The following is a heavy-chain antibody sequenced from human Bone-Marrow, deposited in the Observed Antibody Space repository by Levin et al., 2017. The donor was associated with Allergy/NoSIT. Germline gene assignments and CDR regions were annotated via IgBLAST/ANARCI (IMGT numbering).Heavy chain of an antibody. CDR3: ARRGVEAGVVEGAFAL. CDR1: GYTLTKLA. D-gene: IGHD2-21*01. J-gene: IGHJ3*01. V-gene: IGHV1-24*01. CDR2: FDPEDGET. Sequence: GESLKISCKVSGYTLTKLAMHWVRQPPGKGLEWMGGFDPEDGETIYAQKFQGRVTLTEDTSTGTAYMELSSLRSDDTAMYYCARRGVEAGVVEGAFALWGQGTMVTGSS.